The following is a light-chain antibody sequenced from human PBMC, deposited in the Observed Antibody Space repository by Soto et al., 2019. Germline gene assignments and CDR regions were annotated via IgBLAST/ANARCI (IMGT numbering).Light chain of an antibody. CDR2: NDS. Sequence: SYELTQPPSVSVAPGQTARITCGGNYIGSKSVHWYQKKPGQAPVLVVYNDSDRPSGIPERLSGSNSGNTATLTISRVEAGDEADYYCQVWDSSNANYVFGTGTKLTV. V-gene: IGLV3-21*02. CDR3: QVWDSSNANYV. CDR1: YIGSKS. J-gene: IGLJ1*01.